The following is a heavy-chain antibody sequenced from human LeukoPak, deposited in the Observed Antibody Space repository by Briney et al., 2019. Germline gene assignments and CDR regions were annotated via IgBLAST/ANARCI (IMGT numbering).Heavy chain of an antibody. Sequence: GGSLRLSCAASAFTFSSYWMNWARQAPGKGLEWVASINHNGNVNYYVDSVKGRFTISRDKDKNSLYLQMSNLRAEDTAVSFCVRGGGLDVWGQGGTVTVS. CDR3: VRGGGLDV. V-gene: IGHV3-7*03. CDR1: AFTFSSYW. J-gene: IGHJ6*02. D-gene: IGHD3-16*01. CDR2: INHNGNVN.